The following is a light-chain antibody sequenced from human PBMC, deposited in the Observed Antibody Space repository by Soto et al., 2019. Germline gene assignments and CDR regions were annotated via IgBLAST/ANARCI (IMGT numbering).Light chain of an antibody. CDR2: EGH. J-gene: IGLJ1*01. V-gene: IGLV2-23*01. CDR3: CLYIGATTNV. CDR1: SGFVGRFSL. Sequence: QSALAQPASVSGSPGQSITISCTGTSGFVGRFSLVSWYQQHPGKAPTVMISEGHRRPSGVPDRFSGSTSVNSASLTISGLQADDEADYYCCLYIGATTNVFGTGTKLTVL.